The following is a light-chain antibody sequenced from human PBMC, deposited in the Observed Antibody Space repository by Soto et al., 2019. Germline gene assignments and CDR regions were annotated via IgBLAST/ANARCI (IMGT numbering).Light chain of an antibody. Sequence: DIVMTQSPDSLAVSLGERATINCKSSQSVLYSSNNKNYLAWYQQKPGQPPKLLIYWASTRESGVPDRFSGSGSGTDFTLTVRRLQAEDVAVYFCQQYYSTPFTFGGGTKVEIK. J-gene: IGKJ4*01. CDR2: WAS. V-gene: IGKV4-1*01. CDR3: QQYYSTPFT. CDR1: QSVLYSSNNKNY.